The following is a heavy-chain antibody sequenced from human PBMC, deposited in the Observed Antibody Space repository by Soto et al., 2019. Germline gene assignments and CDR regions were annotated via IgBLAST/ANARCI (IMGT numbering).Heavy chain of an antibody. CDR2: ISANNGNT. Sequence: QVQLVQSGAEVKKPGASVKVSCKAAGYTFSSYGISWVRQAPGQGLEWMGWISANNGNTNFAQKVQGRVTMTTDTSTTTAYMELRSLRSDDTAVYYGARSELMVYAIYFDYWGQGTLVTVSS. J-gene: IGHJ4*02. D-gene: IGHD2-8*01. CDR1: GYTFSSYG. V-gene: IGHV1-18*04. CDR3: ARSELMVYAIYFDY.